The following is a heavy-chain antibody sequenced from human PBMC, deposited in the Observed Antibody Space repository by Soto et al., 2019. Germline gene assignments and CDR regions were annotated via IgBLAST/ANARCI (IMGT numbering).Heavy chain of an antibody. CDR3: AGTTSHYWYYMDV. J-gene: IGHJ6*03. CDR1: GDSVSSNSAA. V-gene: IGHV6-1*01. D-gene: IGHD1-7*01. Sequence: PSQTLSLTCVIPGDSVSSNSAAWNWIRQSPSRGLEWLGRTYYRTRWYYDYAVSVRSRITVNPDTSKNQFSLQLTPVTPEDTAVYYCAGTTSHYWYYMDVWGKGATVTVSS. CDR2: TYYRTRWYY.